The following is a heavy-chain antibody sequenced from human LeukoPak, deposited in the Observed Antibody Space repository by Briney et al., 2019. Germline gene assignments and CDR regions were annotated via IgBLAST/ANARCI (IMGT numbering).Heavy chain of an antibody. D-gene: IGHD2-2*01. CDR3: ANFAGVVPGGLLL. CDR2: IKKDGSEK. V-gene: IGHV3-7*01. J-gene: IGHJ6*04. CDR1: GFTSSAFW. Sequence: GGSLRLSCVASGFTSSAFWMSWVRRPPEKGLEWVANIKKDGSEKEYVDSVKGRFSIFRDNEKNSVYLQMNSLRAEDTAVYYCANFAGVVPGGLLLWGKGTTVIVSS.